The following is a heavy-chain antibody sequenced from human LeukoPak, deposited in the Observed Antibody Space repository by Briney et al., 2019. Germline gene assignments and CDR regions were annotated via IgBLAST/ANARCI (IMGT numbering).Heavy chain of an antibody. CDR1: GGSVSSGTYY. CDR3: ARGHDYFDY. J-gene: IGHJ4*02. Sequence: PSETLSLTCTVSGGSVSSGTYYWGWILQPPGKGLEWIGYIYYSGNTYYNPSLQSRVTISVDTSKNQFSLNLSSVTAADTAVFYCARGHDYFDYWGQGTLVTVSS. CDR2: IYYSGNT. V-gene: IGHV4-30-4*08.